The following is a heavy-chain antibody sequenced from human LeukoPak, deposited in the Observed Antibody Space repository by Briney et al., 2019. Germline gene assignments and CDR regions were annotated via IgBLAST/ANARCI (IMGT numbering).Heavy chain of an antibody. CDR3: AKDYRLRGNAFDI. CDR1: GFTFSSYS. Sequence: GGSLRLSCAASGFTFSSYSMNWVRQAPGKGLEWVSSISSSSYIYYADSVKGRFTISRDNAKNSLYLQMNSLRAEDTAVYYCAKDYRLRGNAFDIWGQGTMVTVSS. CDR2: ISSSSYI. J-gene: IGHJ3*02. V-gene: IGHV3-21*04. D-gene: IGHD4-17*01.